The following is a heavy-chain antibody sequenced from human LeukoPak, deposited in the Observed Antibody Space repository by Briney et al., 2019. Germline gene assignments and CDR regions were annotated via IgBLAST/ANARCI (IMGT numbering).Heavy chain of an antibody. CDR1: GFSFSSYA. D-gene: IGHD3-22*01. J-gene: IGHJ4*02. Sequence: QPGGSLRLSCAASGFSFSSYAMSWVRQAPGKGLEWVSVISGSGSDGSAYYADSVKGRFTISRDNSKITVYLHMNSLRAEDTAIYYCAKSGYSISYFDYWGQGTLVTVSS. CDR2: ISGSGSDGSA. CDR3: AKSGYSISYFDY. V-gene: IGHV3-23*01.